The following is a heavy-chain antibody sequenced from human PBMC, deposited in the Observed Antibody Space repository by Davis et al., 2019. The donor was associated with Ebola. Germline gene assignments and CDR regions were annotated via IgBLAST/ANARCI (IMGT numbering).Heavy chain of an antibody. D-gene: IGHD1-26*01. J-gene: IGHJ4*02. CDR2: IYYSGST. CDR1: GGSISSYY. V-gene: IGHV4-59*08. Sequence: PSETLSLTCTVSGGSISSYYWSWIRQPPGKGLEWIGYIYYSGSTNYNPSLKSRVTISVDTSKNQFSLKLSSVTAADTAVYYCARHPIGTFDYWGQGTLVTVSS. CDR3: ARHPIGTFDY.